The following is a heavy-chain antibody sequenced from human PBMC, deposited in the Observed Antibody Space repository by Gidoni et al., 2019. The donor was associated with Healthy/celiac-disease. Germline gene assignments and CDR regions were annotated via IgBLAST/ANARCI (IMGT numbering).Heavy chain of an antibody. CDR2: IWYDGSNK. CDR1: GFTFSSYG. J-gene: IGHJ4*02. Sequence: QVQLVESGGGVVQPGRSLRLSCAASGFTFSSYGMHWVRQAPGKGLEWVAVIWYDGSNKDYADSVKGRFTISRDNSKNTLYLQMNSLRAEDTAVYYCARDHGLVGYFDYWGQGTLVTVSS. V-gene: IGHV3-33*01. D-gene: IGHD1-26*01. CDR3: ARDHGLVGYFDY.